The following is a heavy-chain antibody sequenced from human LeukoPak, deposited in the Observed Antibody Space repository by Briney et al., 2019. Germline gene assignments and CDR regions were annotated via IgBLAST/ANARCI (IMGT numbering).Heavy chain of an antibody. CDR1: GYTFTSYD. V-gene: IGHV1-8*01. Sequence: ASVKVSCKASGYTFTSYDINWVRQATGQGLEWMGWMNPNSGNTGYAQKFQGRVTMTRNTSISTAYMELSSLRSGDTAVYYCASGDYYDSSGYYSNFDYWGQGTLVTVSS. D-gene: IGHD3-22*01. CDR3: ASGDYYDSSGYYSNFDY. CDR2: MNPNSGNT. J-gene: IGHJ4*02.